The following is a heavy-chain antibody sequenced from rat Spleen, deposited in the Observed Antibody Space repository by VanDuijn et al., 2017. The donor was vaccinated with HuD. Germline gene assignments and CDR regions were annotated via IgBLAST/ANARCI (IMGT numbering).Heavy chain of an antibody. CDR2: MRFNGDP. CDR3: ARYNSVFDY. V-gene: IGHV2-63*01. CDR1: GSSLTNYN. D-gene: IGHD4-3*01. Sequence: QVQVQESGPGLVQPSQTLSLTCTVSGSSLTNYNVHWVRQPPGKGLEWLGRMRFNGDPSYNSALRSRLSIGRDTSKDQVFLQLNSLQTDDTGTYYCARYNSVFDYWGQGVMVTVSS. J-gene: IGHJ2*01.